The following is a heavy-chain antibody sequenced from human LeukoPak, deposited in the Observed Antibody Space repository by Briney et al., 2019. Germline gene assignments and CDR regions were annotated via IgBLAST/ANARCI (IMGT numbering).Heavy chain of an antibody. V-gene: IGHV5-51*01. CDR2: IYPGDSDT. D-gene: IGHD1-26*01. CDR3: ARHAEGATDSWFDP. CDR1: GYSFTSYW. J-gene: IGHJ5*02. Sequence: GESLKISCKGSGYSFTSYWIGWVRQLPGKGLEWMGIIYPGDSDTRYSPSFQGQVTISADKPISTAYLQWSSLQASDTAMYYCARHAEGATDSWFDPWGQGTVVTVSS.